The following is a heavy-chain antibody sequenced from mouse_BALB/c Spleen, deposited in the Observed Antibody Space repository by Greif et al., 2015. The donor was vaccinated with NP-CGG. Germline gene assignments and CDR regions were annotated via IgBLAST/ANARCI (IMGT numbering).Heavy chain of an antibody. Sequence: EVQGVESGGGLVQPGGSRKLSCAASGFTFSSFGMHWVRQAPEKGLEWVAYISSGSSTIYYADTVKGRFTISRDNPKNTLFLQMTSLRSEDTAMYYCARWDYGYPYYAMDYWGQGTSVTVSS. J-gene: IGHJ4*01. CDR3: ARWDYGYPYYAMDY. CDR2: ISSGSSTI. CDR1: GFTFSSFG. D-gene: IGHD1-2*01. V-gene: IGHV5-17*02.